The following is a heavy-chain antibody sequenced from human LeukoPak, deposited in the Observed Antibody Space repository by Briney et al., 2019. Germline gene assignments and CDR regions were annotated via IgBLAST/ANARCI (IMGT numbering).Heavy chain of an antibody. CDR2: IYPEDSDT. J-gene: IGHJ3*02. Sequence: GESLKISCKASGYTFSSYWIGWVRQMPGKGLEWMGVIYPEDSDTRYSPSFQGQVTISADKSISTAYLQWSSLKASDTAMYYCARLNLWFGELLNAFDIWGQGTMVTVSS. V-gene: IGHV5-51*01. CDR3: ARLNLWFGELLNAFDI. CDR1: GYTFSSYW. D-gene: IGHD3-10*01.